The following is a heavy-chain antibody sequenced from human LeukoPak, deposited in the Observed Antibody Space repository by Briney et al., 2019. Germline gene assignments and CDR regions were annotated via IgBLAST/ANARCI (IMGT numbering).Heavy chain of an antibody. CDR3: ARGPFGYSSSWYGAWFDP. D-gene: IGHD6-13*01. Sequence: SETLSLTCAVYGGSFSGYYWSWIRQPPGKGLEWIGEINHSGSTNYNPSLKSRVTISVDTSKNQFSLKLSSVTAADTAVYYCARGPFGYSSSWYGAWFDPWGQGTRVTVSS. CDR1: GGSFSGYY. J-gene: IGHJ5*02. CDR2: INHSGST. V-gene: IGHV4-34*01.